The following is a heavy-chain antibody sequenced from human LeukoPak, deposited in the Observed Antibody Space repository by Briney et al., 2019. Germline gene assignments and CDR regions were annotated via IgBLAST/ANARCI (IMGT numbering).Heavy chain of an antibody. J-gene: IGHJ4*02. Sequence: NWIRQPAGKGLEWVGRIKSKTDGGTTDYAAPVKGRFTISRDDSKNTLYLQMNSLKTEDTAVYYCTTDAAGDYWGQGTLVTVSS. D-gene: IGHD3-10*01. V-gene: IGHV3-15*01. CDR2: IKSKTDGGTT. CDR3: TTDAAGDY.